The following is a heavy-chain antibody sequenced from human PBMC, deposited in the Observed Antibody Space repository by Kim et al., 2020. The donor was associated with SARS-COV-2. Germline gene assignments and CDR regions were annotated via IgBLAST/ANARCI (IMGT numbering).Heavy chain of an antibody. CDR1: GFTFSNYA. CDR2: ITNSGGAT. V-gene: IGHV3-23*01. CDR3: AKDLDHATSWYPAPDY. J-gene: IGHJ4*02. Sequence: GGSLRLSCAASGFTFSNYAMSWVRQAPGKGLEWVSAITNSGGATYYRDSVKGRFTISRDNSKNTLYLQMNSLRVEDTAVYYCAKDLDHATSWYPAPDYWGQGTLVAVSS. D-gene: IGHD6-13*01.